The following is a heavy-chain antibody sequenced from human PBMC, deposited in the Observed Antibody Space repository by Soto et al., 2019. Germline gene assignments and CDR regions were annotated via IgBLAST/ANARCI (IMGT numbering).Heavy chain of an antibody. Sequence: PGGGLRLSCGSAGVAHSSYWMGWVRQSPGKGLEWVANIKKDGSEKYYVDSVKGRFTISRDNAKNSLYLQMNSLRDEDTAVYYCARAKGIRYGWLDPWGQGTLVTVSS. J-gene: IGHJ5*02. D-gene: IGHD4-17*01. CDR3: ARAKGIRYGWLDP. CDR2: IKKDGSEK. CDR1: GVAHSSYW. V-gene: IGHV3-7*03.